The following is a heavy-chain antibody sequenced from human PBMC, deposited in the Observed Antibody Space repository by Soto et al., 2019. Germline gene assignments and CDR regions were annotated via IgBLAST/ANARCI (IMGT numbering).Heavy chain of an antibody. J-gene: IGHJ6*02. CDR3: ARTMVRGVIKSYYYYGMDV. V-gene: IGHV1-8*01. Sequence: QVQLVQSGAEVKKPGASVKVSCKASGYTFTSYDINWVRQATGQGLEWMGWMNPNSGNTGYAQKFQGRVTMTRNTSISTAYMELSSLRSEDTALYYCARTMVRGVIKSYYYYGMDVWGQGTTVTVSS. D-gene: IGHD3-10*01. CDR1: GYTFTSYD. CDR2: MNPNSGNT.